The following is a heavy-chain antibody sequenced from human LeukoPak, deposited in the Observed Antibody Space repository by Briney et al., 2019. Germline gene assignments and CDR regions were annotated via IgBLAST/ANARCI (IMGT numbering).Heavy chain of an antibody. Sequence: SETLSLTCTVSGGSTNNYYWSWIRQPAGKGLEWIGRIYTRGSTNYNPSLKSRVTMSVDTSKNQFSLKLSSVTAADTAVYYCARGRYCSADICSGGDAFDIWGQGTMVSVSS. D-gene: IGHD2-15*01. CDR1: GGSTNNYY. V-gene: IGHV4-4*07. J-gene: IGHJ3*02. CDR2: IYTRGST. CDR3: ARGRYCSADICSGGDAFDI.